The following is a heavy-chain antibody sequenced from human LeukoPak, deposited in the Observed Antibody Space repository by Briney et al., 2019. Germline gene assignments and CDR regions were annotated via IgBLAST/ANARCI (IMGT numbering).Heavy chain of an antibody. Sequence: GGSLRLSCAASGFTFSSYWMSWVRQAPGKGLEWVAFIGYDGGNKYYADSVKGRFTISRDNSKNTLYLQMNSLRAEDTAVYYCAREYYYDSSGYFEAFDIWGQGTMVTVSS. CDR2: IGYDGGNK. J-gene: IGHJ3*02. D-gene: IGHD3-22*01. CDR1: GFTFSSYW. CDR3: AREYYYDSSGYFEAFDI. V-gene: IGHV3-30*02.